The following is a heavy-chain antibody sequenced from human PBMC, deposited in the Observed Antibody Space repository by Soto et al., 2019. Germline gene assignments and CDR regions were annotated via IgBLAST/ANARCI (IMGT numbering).Heavy chain of an antibody. CDR1: GGSISSYY. CDR3: ARAGVHRSIDAFDI. V-gene: IGHV4-59*01. CDR2: IYYSGST. Sequence: QVQLQESGPGLVKPSETLSLTCTVSGGSISSYYWSWIRQPPGKGLEWIGYIYYSGSTNYNPSLKSRVTISVDTSKNQFSLKLSSVTAADTAVYYCARAGVHRSIDAFDIWGQGTMVTVSS. D-gene: IGHD3-10*01. J-gene: IGHJ3*02.